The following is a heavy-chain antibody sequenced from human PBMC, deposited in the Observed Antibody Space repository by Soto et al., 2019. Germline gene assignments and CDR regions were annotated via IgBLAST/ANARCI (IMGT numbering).Heavy chain of an antibody. CDR1: VFTFRSYA. CDR3: TKEQYSSFVWGTFHL. D-gene: IGHD6-6*01. J-gene: IGHJ4*02. Sequence: EVQLLESGGGLVQPGGSLRLSCAASVFTFRSYAMNWVREAPGKGLEWVSGSSGSGGTTYHADSVKGRFNISRDNSKNALYLQMNSLTAEDTAVYYCTKEQYSSFVWGTFHLGGQGALVIVSS. V-gene: IGHV3-23*01. CDR2: SSGSGGTT.